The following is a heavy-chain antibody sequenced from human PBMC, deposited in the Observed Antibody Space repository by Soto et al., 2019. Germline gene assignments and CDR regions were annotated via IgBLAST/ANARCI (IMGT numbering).Heavy chain of an antibody. CDR3: TGGPPNWGFDS. Sequence: GASVKVSCKASGYTFTSYDINWVRQTAGQGLEWMGWMSPKTANTGYAQEFQDRVTMTRSTSISTAYMELSSLTSEDTAVYYCTGGPPNWGFDSWGQGTPVTVPS. D-gene: IGHD7-27*01. V-gene: IGHV1-8*01. J-gene: IGHJ5*01. CDR1: GYTFTSYD. CDR2: MSPKTANT.